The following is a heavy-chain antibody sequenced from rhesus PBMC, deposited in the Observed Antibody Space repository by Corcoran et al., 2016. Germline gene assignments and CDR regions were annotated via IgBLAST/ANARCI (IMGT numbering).Heavy chain of an antibody. CDR2: ISGSSGST. Sequence: QVQLQESGPGLVKPSETLSLTCAVSGGSVSSSNWWSWIRQPPGKGLEWMGYISGSSGSTYYNPSLKSRVTISTDTSKNQFSLKLSSVTAADTAVYYCARSGYSSSIDYWGQGVLVTVSS. V-gene: IGHV4-65*01. CDR1: GGSVSSSNW. D-gene: IGHD5-24*01. J-gene: IGHJ4*01. CDR3: ARSGYSSSIDY.